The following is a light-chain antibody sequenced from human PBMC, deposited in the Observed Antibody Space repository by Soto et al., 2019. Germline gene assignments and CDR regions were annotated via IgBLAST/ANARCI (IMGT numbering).Light chain of an antibody. J-gene: IGKJ1*01. CDR2: DAS. CDR3: QQCYLGWT. Sequence: DIQMTQSPSTLSASVGDRVTITCRASQSIGRFLAWYQHQPGKAPKLLIYDASTLESGVPSRFSGTGSGTELTFSTTRPKPKDLGTYYCQQCYLGWTFGQGTKVDIK. CDR1: QSIGRF. V-gene: IGKV1-5*01.